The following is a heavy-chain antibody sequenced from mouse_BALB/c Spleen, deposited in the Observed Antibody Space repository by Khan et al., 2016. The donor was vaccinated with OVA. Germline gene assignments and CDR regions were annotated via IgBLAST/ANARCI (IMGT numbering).Heavy chain of an antibody. CDR2: IDPFNGST. Sequence: VQLQQSGPELMKPGASVKISCQASGYSFTNYYIHWVKQSHGKSLEWIGDIDPFNGSTSYNQKFKGKATLTVDKSSSTAYLHLSSLTSEDSAVYYCARHGSTAWFAYWGQGTLVTVSA. CDR1: GYSFTNYY. V-gene: IGHV1S135*01. CDR3: ARHGSTAWFAY. D-gene: IGHD1-1*01. J-gene: IGHJ3*01.